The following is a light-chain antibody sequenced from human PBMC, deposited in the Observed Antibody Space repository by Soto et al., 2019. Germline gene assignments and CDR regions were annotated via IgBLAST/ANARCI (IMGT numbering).Light chain of an antibody. V-gene: IGKV1-5*03. CDR1: QSISSW. Sequence: DIQMTQSPSTLSASVGDRVTITCRASQSISSWLAWYQQKPGKAPKLLIYKASNLESGVPSRFSGCGSGTEFTLTISSLQPDDFATYYCQQYNSYPLTFGPGTKVDIK. CDR2: KAS. CDR3: QQYNSYPLT. J-gene: IGKJ3*01.